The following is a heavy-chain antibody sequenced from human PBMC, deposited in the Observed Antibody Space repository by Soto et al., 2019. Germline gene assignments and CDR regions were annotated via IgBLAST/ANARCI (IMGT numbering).Heavy chain of an antibody. Sequence: SETLSLTCAVSGGSISSSNWWSWVRQPPGKGLEWIGEIYHSGSTNYNPSLKSRATISVDKSKNQFSLKLSSVTAADTAVYYCARAFGFWSGYYSYWGQGTLVTVSS. CDR3: ARAFGFWSGYYSY. CDR2: IYHSGST. J-gene: IGHJ4*02. CDR1: GGSISSSNW. V-gene: IGHV4-4*02. D-gene: IGHD3-3*01.